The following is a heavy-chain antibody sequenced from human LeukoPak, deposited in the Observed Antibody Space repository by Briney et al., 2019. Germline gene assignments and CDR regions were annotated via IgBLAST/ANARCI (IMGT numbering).Heavy chain of an antibody. D-gene: IGHD2/OR15-2a*01. CDR3: AKGRDHDTFPDAFDI. V-gene: IGHV3-53*01. CDR2: IYAGGTT. J-gene: IGHJ3*02. CDR1: GFTVSANY. Sequence: GGSLRLSCAASGFTVSANYMSWVRQAPGKGLEWVSVIYAGGTTYYAASVKGRFTISRDNSKDTLYLQMNSLRAEDTAVFHCAKGRDHDTFPDAFDIWGQGTMVTVSS.